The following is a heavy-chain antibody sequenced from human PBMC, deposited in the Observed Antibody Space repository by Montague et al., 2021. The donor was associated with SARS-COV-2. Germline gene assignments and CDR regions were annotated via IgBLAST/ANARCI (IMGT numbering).Heavy chain of an antibody. CDR2: VYTSGST. J-gene: IGHJ5*02. V-gene: IGHV4-61*02. D-gene: IGHD6-25*01. Sequence: TLSLTCTVSIGSISSGSYYWSWIRQPAGKGLEWIGRVYTSGSTNYXXXLKSRVTISVDTSKNQFSLKLSSVTAADTAGYYCARDGYSSGWNGLHWFDPWGQGTLVTVSS. CDR3: ARDGYSSGWNGLHWFDP. CDR1: IGSISSGSYY.